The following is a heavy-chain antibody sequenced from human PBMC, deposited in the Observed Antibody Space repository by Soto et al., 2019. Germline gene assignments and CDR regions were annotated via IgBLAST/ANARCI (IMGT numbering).Heavy chain of an antibody. J-gene: IGHJ6*02. D-gene: IGHD4-17*01. Sequence: ASVKVSCKASGGTFSSYAISWVRQAPGQGLEWMGGIIPIFGTANYAQKFQGRVTITADESTSTAYMELSSLRSEDTAVYYCARALNDYGDYANLYYYGMDVWGQGTTVTVSS. CDR2: IIPIFGTA. CDR1: GGTFSSYA. CDR3: ARALNDYGDYANLYYYGMDV. V-gene: IGHV1-69*13.